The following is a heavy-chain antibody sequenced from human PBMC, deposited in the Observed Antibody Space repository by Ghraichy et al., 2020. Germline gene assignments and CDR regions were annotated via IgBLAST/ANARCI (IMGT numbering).Heavy chain of an antibody. CDR3: ARETYDCSSTSCYTPYYDFWSGTRAGRYYYYGMDV. D-gene: IGHD2-2*02. V-gene: IGHV4-59*01. Sequence: SETLSLTCTVSGGSISSYYWSWIRQPPGKGLEWIGYIYYSGSTNYNPSLKSRVTISVDTSKNQFSLKLSSVTAADTAVYYCARETYDCSSTSCYTPYYDFWSGTRAGRYYYYGMDVWGQGTTVTVSS. CDR1: GGSISSYY. J-gene: IGHJ6*02. CDR2: IYYSGST.